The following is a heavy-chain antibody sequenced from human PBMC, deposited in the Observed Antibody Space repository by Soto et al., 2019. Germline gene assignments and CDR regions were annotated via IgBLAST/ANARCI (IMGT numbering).Heavy chain of an antibody. Sequence: XGFLRLSCVASGLTFSDYSMSWIRQAPGKGLEWVSYISSSGSTINYADSVKGRFTISRDNAKNSLYLQMNSLRAEDTAVYYCARVRYYFDYWGQGSLVTVSS. D-gene: IGHD3-10*01. CDR2: ISSSGSTI. CDR1: GLTFSDYS. J-gene: IGHJ4*02. CDR3: ARVRYYFDY. V-gene: IGHV3-11*01.